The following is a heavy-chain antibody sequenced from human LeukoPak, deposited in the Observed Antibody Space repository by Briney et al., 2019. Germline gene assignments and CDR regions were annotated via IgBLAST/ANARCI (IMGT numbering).Heavy chain of an antibody. CDR1: GGSTSSSSYY. J-gene: IGHJ4*02. CDR2: IYYTGST. CDR3: AGFSPGCDTSSCYLPY. Sequence: SETLSLTCTVSGGSTSSSSYYWGWIRQPPGKGLELIGHIYYTGSTTYSPSLKGRVTISIDTSLNQFSLELSSVTSTDTAVYFCAGFSPGCDTSSCYLPYWGLGILVTVSS. V-gene: IGHV4-61*05. D-gene: IGHD2-2*01.